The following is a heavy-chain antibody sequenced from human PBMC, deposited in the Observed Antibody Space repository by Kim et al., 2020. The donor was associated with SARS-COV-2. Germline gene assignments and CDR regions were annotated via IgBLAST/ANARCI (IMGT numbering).Heavy chain of an antibody. Sequence: GGSLRLSCAASGFTFSGSAMHWVRQASGKGLEWVGRIRSKANSYATAYAASVKGRFTISRDDSKNTAYLQMNSLKTEDTAVYYCTSSYGSGSYYNFTSYSYYYYGMDVWGQGTTVTVSS. J-gene: IGHJ6*02. CDR2: IRSKANSYAT. CDR1: GFTFSGSA. D-gene: IGHD3-10*01. V-gene: IGHV3-73*01. CDR3: TSSYGSGSYYNFTSYSYYYYGMDV.